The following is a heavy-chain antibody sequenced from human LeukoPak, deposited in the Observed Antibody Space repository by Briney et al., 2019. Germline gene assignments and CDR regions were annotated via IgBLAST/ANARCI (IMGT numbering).Heavy chain of an antibody. D-gene: IGHD4-11*01. J-gene: IGHJ4*02. CDR1: GYTFRGNY. V-gene: IGHV1-2*02. CDR2: IDANNGDT. Sequence: ASVKVSCKASGYTFRGNYIHWLRQAPGQRLEWMGWIDANNGDTKTAQKYQGRVTMSRDTSISTAYMDLSRLSPDDAAVYYCARDPSSVTLYFFDYWGQGTLVTVSS. CDR3: ARDPSSVTLYFFDY.